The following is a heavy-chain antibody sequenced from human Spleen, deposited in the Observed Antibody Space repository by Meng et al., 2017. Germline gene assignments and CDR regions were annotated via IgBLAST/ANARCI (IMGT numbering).Heavy chain of an antibody. CDR1: GGSISSSSYY. CDR3: ASHGGSYYVGY. D-gene: IGHD1-26*01. V-gene: IGHV4-39*01. Sequence: QLQLQELGPGLVKPSETLSLTCTVSGGSISSSSYYWGWIRQPPGKGLEWIGSIYYSGSTYYNPSLKSRVTISVDTSKNQFSLKLSSVTAADTAVYYCASHGGSYYVGYWGQGTLVTVSS. CDR2: IYYSGST. J-gene: IGHJ4*02.